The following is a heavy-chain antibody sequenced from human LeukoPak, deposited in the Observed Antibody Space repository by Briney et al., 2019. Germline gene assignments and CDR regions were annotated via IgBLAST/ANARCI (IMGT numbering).Heavy chain of an antibody. V-gene: IGHV4-39*07. D-gene: IGHD3-3*01. CDR1: GGSFSSNSYY. CDR2: MYYSGST. Sequence: ETLSLTCTVSGGSFSSNSYYWGWIRQPPGKGLEWIGSMYYSGSTYYNPSLKSRVTISIDTSKNQFSLKLNSVTAEDTAVYYCARAFWSGYYRAYYYYFMDVWAKGTTVTVSS. CDR3: ARAFWSGYYRAYYYYFMDV. J-gene: IGHJ6*03.